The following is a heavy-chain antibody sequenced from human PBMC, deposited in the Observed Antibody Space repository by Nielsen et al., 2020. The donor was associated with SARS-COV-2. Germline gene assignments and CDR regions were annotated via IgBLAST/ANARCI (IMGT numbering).Heavy chain of an antibody. CDR3: ARQRPYCSSTSCHPRRWFDP. V-gene: IGHV4-30-4*01. CDR1: GGSISSGDYY. J-gene: IGHJ5*02. D-gene: IGHD2-2*01. Sequence: SETLSLTCTVSGGSISSGDYYWSWIRQPPGKGLEWIGYIYYSGSTYYNPSLKSRVTISVDTSKNQFSLKLSSVTAADTAVYYCARQRPYCSSTSCHPRRWFDPWGQGTLVTVSS. CDR2: IYYSGST.